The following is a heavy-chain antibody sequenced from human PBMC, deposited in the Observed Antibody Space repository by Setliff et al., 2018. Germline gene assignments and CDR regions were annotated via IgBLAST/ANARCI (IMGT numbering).Heavy chain of an antibody. CDR1: GGSISSGGYY. Sequence: SETLSLTCTVSGGSISSGGYYWSWIRQHPGKGLEWIGYIYYSGSTYYNPSLKSRVTISVDTSKNQFSLKLSSVTAADTAVYYCARVSMYSSSWYYYYYGMDVWGQGTTVTVSS. V-gene: IGHV4-31*03. J-gene: IGHJ6*02. CDR3: ARVSMYSSSWYYYYYGMDV. CDR2: IYYSGST. D-gene: IGHD6-13*01.